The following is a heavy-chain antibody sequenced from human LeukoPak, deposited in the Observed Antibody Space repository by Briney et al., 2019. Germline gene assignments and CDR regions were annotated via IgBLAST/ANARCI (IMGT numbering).Heavy chain of an antibody. CDR2: INHSGST. V-gene: IGHV4-34*01. CDR3: ATYSSSSGMDV. D-gene: IGHD6-13*01. J-gene: IGHJ6*02. CDR1: GGSFSGYY. Sequence: PSETLSLNCAVYGGSFSGYYWSWIRQPPGKGLEWIGEINHSGSTNYNPSLKSRVTISVDTSKNQFSLKLSSVTAADTAVYYCATYSSSSGMDVWGQGTTVTVSS.